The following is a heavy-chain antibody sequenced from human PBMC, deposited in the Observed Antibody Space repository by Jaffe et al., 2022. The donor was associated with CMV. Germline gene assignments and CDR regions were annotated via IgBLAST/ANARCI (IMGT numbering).Heavy chain of an antibody. Sequence: QVQLQQWGAGLLKPSETLSLTCAVYGGSFSGYYWSWIRQPPGKGLEWIGEINHSGSTNYNPSLKSRVTISVDTSKNQFSLKLSSVTAADTAVYYCARVQVGGSSYYYYYGMDVWGQGTTVTVSS. D-gene: IGHD1-26*01. CDR1: GGSFSGYY. J-gene: IGHJ6*02. CDR2: INHSGST. V-gene: IGHV4-34*01. CDR3: ARVQVGGSSYYYYYGMDV.